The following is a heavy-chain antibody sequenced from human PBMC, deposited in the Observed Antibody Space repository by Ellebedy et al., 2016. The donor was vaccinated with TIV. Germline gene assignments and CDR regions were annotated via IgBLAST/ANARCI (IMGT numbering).Heavy chain of an antibody. V-gene: IGHV1-18*01. Sequence: KLQGRVTMTTDTSTSTAYMELRSLRSDDTAVYYCARGVTGTRGGAFDIWGQGTMVTVSS. D-gene: IGHD1-1*01. J-gene: IGHJ3*02. CDR3: ARGVTGTRGGAFDI.